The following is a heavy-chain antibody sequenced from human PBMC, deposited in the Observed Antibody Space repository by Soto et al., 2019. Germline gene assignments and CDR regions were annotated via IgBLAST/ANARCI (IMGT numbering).Heavy chain of an antibody. CDR1: GYTFTSYA. D-gene: IGHD3-22*01. CDR3: ARGDLYYDSSGYWPNWFDP. J-gene: IGHJ5*02. Sequence: QVQLVQSGAEVKKPGASVKVSCKASGYTFTSYAMHWVRQAPGQRLEWMGWINAGNGNTKYSQKFQGIVTITRDTSASTAYMELSSLRSEDTAVYYCARGDLYYDSSGYWPNWFDPWGQGTLVTVSS. V-gene: IGHV1-3*01. CDR2: INAGNGNT.